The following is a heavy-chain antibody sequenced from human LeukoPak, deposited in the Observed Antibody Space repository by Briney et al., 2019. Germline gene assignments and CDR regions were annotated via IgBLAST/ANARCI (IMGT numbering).Heavy chain of an antibody. CDR3: AKGHRTSIATTDY. D-gene: IGHD6-6*01. Sequence: GGSLRLSCAASGFTFSDYYMSWIRQAPGKGLEWVSTISGSGGSTYYADSVKGRFTISRDNAKNTLYLQMNSLRAVDTAVYYCAKGHRTSIATTDYWGQGTLVTVSS. CDR1: GFTFSDYY. J-gene: IGHJ4*02. CDR2: ISGSGGST. V-gene: IGHV3-23*01.